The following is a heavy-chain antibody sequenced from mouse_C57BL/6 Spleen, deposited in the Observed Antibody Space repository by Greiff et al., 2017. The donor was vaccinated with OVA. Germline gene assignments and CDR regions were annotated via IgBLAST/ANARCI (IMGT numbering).Heavy chain of an antibody. J-gene: IGHJ4*01. D-gene: IGHD1-1*01. CDR3: ASSYGSSYDDYAMDY. V-gene: IGHV1-72*01. Sequence: QVQLQQPGAELVKPGASVKLSCTASGYTFTSYWMHWVTQRPGRGLEWIGRIDPNSGGTKYHEKFKSKATLTVDKPSSTAYMQLSSLTSEDSAGYYCASSYGSSYDDYAMDYWGQGTSVTVSS. CDR1: GYTFTSYW. CDR2: IDPNSGGT.